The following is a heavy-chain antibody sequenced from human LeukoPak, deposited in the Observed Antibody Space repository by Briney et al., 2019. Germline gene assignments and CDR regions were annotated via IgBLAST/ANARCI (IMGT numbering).Heavy chain of an antibody. CDR2: IYSGGST. D-gene: IGHD5-18*01. V-gene: IGHV3-53*01. J-gene: IGHJ4*02. Sequence: GRSLRLSCAASGFTVSSNYMSWVRQAPGKGLEWVSVIYSGGSTYYADSVKGRFTISRDNSKNTLYLQMNSLRGEDTAVYYCARVRSYGTFDYWGQGTLVTVSS. CDR3: ARVRSYGTFDY. CDR1: GFTVSSNY.